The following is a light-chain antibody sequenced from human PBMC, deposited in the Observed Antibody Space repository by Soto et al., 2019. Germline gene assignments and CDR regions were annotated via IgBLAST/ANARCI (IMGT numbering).Light chain of an antibody. CDR1: SSNIGSHY. V-gene: IGLV1-47*01. CDR3: AAWDDSLSGHWV. CDR2: RNN. Sequence: QSVLTQPPSASGTPGQRVTISCSGSSSNIGSHYVYWYQQLPGTAPKLLIYRNNQRPSGVPDRFSGSKSGTSASLAISGPRSEDEADDYCAAWDDSLSGHWVFGGGTKLTVL. J-gene: IGLJ3*02.